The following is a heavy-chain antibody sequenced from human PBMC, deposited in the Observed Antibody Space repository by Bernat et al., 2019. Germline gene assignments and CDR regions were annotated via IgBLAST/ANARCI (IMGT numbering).Heavy chain of an antibody. D-gene: IGHD2-15*01. CDR2: INAGGGRT. J-gene: IGHJ4*02. CDR3: GKDAEVCSGSTCYRQSNY. CDR1: GFTFSTYA. V-gene: IGHV3-23*04. Sequence: EVQLVESGGGLVQPGGSLRLSCEASGFTFSTYAMSWVRQAPGKGLEWVSGINAGGGRTDYADYVKGRFTISRDNSKNTVDLPLNSLRAEDTARYYCGKDAEVCSGSTCYRQSNYWGQGTLVTVSA.